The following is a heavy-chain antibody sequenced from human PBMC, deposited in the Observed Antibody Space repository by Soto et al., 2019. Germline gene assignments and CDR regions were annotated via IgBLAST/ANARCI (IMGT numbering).Heavy chain of an antibody. CDR3: AREGRAVGLDYYYYGMDV. V-gene: IGHV1-18*01. CDR1: GYTFTSYG. D-gene: IGHD6-19*01. Sequence: QVQLVQSGAEVKKPGASVKVSCKASGYTFTSYGISWVRQAPGQGLEGMGWISAYNGNTNYAQKLQGRVTMTTDTSTSTAYMELRSLRSDATAVYYCAREGRAVGLDYYYYGMDVWGQGTTVTVSS. CDR2: ISAYNGNT. J-gene: IGHJ6*02.